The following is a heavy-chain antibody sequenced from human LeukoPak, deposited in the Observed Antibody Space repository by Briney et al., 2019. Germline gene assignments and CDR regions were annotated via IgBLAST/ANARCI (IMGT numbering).Heavy chain of an antibody. CDR2: IIPILGIA. CDR1: GGTFSSYT. J-gene: IGHJ5*02. V-gene: IGHV1-69*02. D-gene: IGHD5-12*01. Sequence: GASVKVSCKASGGTFSSYTISWVRQAPGQGLEWMGRIIPILGIANYAQKFQGRVTITADKSTSTAYMELSSLRSEDTAVYYCADFSGYDHTWFDPWSQGTLVTVFS. CDR3: ADFSGYDHTWFDP.